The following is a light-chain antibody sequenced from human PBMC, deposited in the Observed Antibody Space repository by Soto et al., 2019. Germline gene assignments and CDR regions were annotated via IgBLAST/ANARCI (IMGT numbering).Light chain of an antibody. CDR2: SAS. CDR1: QALSNY. Sequence: DIQLTQSPSVLSASVGDTVTITCRASQALSNYLAWYQQKPGKAPDLLIYSASTLQSGVPSRFSGSGSGTEFTLTISSLQPDDFAAYYCQHYNSYPLSFGQGTKVDIK. J-gene: IGKJ1*01. CDR3: QHYNSYPLS. V-gene: IGKV1-9*01.